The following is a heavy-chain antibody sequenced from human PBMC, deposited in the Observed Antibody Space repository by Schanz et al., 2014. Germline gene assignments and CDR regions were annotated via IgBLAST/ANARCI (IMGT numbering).Heavy chain of an antibody. CDR2: ISGYTGDT. J-gene: IGHJ4*02. D-gene: IGHD1-26*01. Sequence: QVQLEQSGAEVKKPGASVKVSCKTSGYAFSDYGITWVRQAPGQGPEWIGWISGYTGDTKYAQKLQGRVTMTTDTSTSTVYMELRSLTSDDSAVDYCARDRDQWDGNYLDYWGQGTLVTVSS. V-gene: IGHV1-18*01. CDR3: ARDRDQWDGNYLDY. CDR1: GYAFSDYG.